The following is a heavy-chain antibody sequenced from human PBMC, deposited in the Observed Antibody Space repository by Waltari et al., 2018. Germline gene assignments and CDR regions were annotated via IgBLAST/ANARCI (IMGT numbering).Heavy chain of an antibody. CDR1: GGSISSSSYY. J-gene: IGHJ4*02. V-gene: IGHV4-39*01. Sequence: QLQLQESGPGLVKPSETLSLTCTVSGGSISSSSYYWGWIRQPPGQGLEWIGSIYYSGSTYYNPSLKSRVTISVDTSKNQFSLKLSSVTAADTAVYYCARQAAAGLAFDYWGQGTLVTVSS. CDR2: IYYSGST. D-gene: IGHD6-13*01. CDR3: ARQAAAGLAFDY.